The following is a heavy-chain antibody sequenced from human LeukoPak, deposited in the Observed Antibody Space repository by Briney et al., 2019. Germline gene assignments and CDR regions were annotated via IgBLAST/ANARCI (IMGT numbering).Heavy chain of an antibody. J-gene: IGHJ3*02. Sequence: PSETLSLTCTVSGGSISSYYWSWIRQPPGKGLEWIGYIYYSGSTNYNPSLKSRLTISVDTSKNQFSLKLSSVTAADTAVYYCAREWQQLEVFDIWGQGTMVTVSS. D-gene: IGHD6-13*01. CDR1: GGSISSYY. CDR3: AREWQQLEVFDI. V-gene: IGHV4-59*01. CDR2: IYYSGST.